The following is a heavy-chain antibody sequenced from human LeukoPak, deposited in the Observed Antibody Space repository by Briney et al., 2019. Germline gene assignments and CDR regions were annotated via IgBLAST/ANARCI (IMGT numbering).Heavy chain of an antibody. CDR1: GYSFTSYW. J-gene: IGHJ4*02. CDR2: IYPGDSDA. V-gene: IGHV5-51*01. D-gene: IGHD5-18*01. CDR3: ARQTYSYAPFDY. Sequence: PGESLRISCKGSGYSFTSYWISWVRQMPGKGLEWMGIIYPGDSDARYSPSFQGQVTISADKSITTAYLQWTSLKASDTAMYYCARQTYSYAPFDYWGQGTLVTVSS.